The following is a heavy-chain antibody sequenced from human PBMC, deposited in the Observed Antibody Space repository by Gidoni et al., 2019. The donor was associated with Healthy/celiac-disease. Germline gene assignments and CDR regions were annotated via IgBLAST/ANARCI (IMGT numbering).Heavy chain of an antibody. CDR1: GFTFSSAA. Sequence: EVQLLASGGGLVQPGGSLRLSCAASGFTFSSAAMCWVRQAPGKGLEWGSAISGSGGSTYYADSVKGRFTISRDNSKNTLYLQMNSLRAEDTAVYYCAKDSRRLIVPAATTPDAFDIWGQGTMVTVSS. V-gene: IGHV3-23*01. D-gene: IGHD2-2*01. CDR2: ISGSGGST. J-gene: IGHJ3*02. CDR3: AKDSRRLIVPAATTPDAFDI.